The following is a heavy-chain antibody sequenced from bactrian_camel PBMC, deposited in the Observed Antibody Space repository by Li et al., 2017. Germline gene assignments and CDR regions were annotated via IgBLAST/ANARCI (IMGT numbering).Heavy chain of an antibody. V-gene: IGHV3S53*01. CDR2: IDSDGGT. CDR3: ALAVPCMGWSMPAPKASDFGY. CDR1: GYIHSSYC. J-gene: IGHJ6*01. D-gene: IGHD6*01. Sequence: VQLVESGGGSVTAGGSLRLSCAASGYIHSSYCMGWFRQAPGKEREGVAVIDSDGGTSYTDSVKGRFTISQNNAKDTVYLQMESLKFEDTAVYYCALAVPCMGWSMPAPKASDFGYWGQGTQVTVS.